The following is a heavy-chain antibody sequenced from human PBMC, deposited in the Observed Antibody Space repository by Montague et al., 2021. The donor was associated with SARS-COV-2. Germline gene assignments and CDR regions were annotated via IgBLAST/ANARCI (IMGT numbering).Heavy chain of an antibody. Sequence: SETLSLTCAVSGGSISSSNWWSWVRQPPGKGLEWIGEIYHSGSTNYNPSLKSRVTISVDKSKNQFSLKLSSVTAADTAVYYCAREGLVVRRWFDPWGQGTLVTVSS. D-gene: IGHD2-15*01. CDR2: IYHSGST. J-gene: IGHJ5*02. CDR3: AREGLVVRRWFDP. CDR1: GGSISSSNW. V-gene: IGHV4-4*02.